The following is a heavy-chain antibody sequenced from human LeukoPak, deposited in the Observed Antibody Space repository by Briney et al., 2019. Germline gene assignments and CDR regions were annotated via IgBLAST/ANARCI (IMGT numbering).Heavy chain of an antibody. CDR3: ARCPAGPPYWYFNL. V-gene: IGHV3-7*01. J-gene: IGHJ2*01. D-gene: IGHD2-2*01. Sequence: GGSLRLSCAASGFTFSSHWMNWVRQAPGKGLEWVANIKEDGSEKDYVDSVKGRFAISRDNAKNSLYLQMDSLRAEDTAVYYCARCPAGPPYWYFNLWGRGTLVTVSS. CDR2: IKEDGSEK. CDR1: GFTFSSHW.